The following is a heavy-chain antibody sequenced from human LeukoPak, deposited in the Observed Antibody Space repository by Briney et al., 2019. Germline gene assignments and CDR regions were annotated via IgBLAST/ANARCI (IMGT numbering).Heavy chain of an antibody. D-gene: IGHD1-26*01. Sequence: PSETLSLTCTVSGCSISSSSYYWGWIRQPPGKGLEWIGSIYYSWSTYYNPSLNSLVIISGDTSKNEFSLQLSLMTADNTAVYYCARRGGRATNLFDYWGQGTLVTVSS. V-gene: IGHV4-39*01. J-gene: IGHJ4*02. CDR2: IYYSWST. CDR1: GCSISSSSYY. CDR3: ARRGGRATNLFDY.